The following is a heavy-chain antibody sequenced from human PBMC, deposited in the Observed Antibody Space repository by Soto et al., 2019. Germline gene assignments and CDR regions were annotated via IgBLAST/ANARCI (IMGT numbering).Heavy chain of an antibody. CDR1: GYTFTSYG. D-gene: IGHD6-13*01. Sequence: QVQLVQSGAEVKKPGASVKVSCKASGYTFTSYGISWVRQAPGQGLEWMGWISAYNGNTNYAQKLQGRVTMTTDTSTSTAHMELRSLRSDDTAVYYCARHTAMDIAAAGWFDPWGQGTLVTVSS. CDR2: ISAYNGNT. J-gene: IGHJ5*02. CDR3: ARHTAMDIAAAGWFDP. V-gene: IGHV1-18*01.